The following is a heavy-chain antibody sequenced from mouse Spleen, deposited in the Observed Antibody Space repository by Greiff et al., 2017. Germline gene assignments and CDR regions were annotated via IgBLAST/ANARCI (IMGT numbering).Heavy chain of an antibody. J-gene: IGHJ4*01. V-gene: IGHV5-9-3*01. CDR2: ISSGGSYT. Sequence: EVKLMESGGGLVKPGGSLKLSCAASGFTFSSYAMSWVRQTPEKRLEWVATISSGGSYTYYPDSVKGRFTISRDNAKNTLYLQMSSLRSEDTAMYYCARHNGSSYYAMDYWGQGTSVTVSS. CDR1: GFTFSSYA. D-gene: IGHD1-1*01. CDR3: ARHNGSSYYAMDY.